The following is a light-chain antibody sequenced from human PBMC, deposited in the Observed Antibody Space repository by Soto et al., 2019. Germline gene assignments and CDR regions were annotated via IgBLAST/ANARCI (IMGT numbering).Light chain of an antibody. Sequence: QLVLTQPASVSGSPGQSIAISCTGTSSDVGGYDQVSWYQQHPGKAPKLMIYAVTTRPSGVSNRFSGSKSGNTASLTISGLQAEDEADYYCSSYTGSGTFFGGGTKLTVL. V-gene: IGLV2-14*01. J-gene: IGLJ2*01. CDR3: SSYTGSGTF. CDR1: SSDVGGYDQ. CDR2: AVT.